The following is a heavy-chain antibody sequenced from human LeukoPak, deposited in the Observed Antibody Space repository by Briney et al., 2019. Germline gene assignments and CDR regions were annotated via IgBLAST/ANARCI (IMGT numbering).Heavy chain of an antibody. CDR2: ITGSGSNE. V-gene: IGHV3-23*01. CDR1: GFTFASFA. CDR3: AKSMGSSSAYRFEY. J-gene: IGHJ4*02. Sequence: GGSLRLSCAASGFTFASFAMNWVRQAPGKGLEWVSTITGSGSNEYYADSVKGRFTISRDNSKNTLYLQMNSLSSEDTAVYYCAKSMGSSSAYRFEYWGQGTLVTVSS. D-gene: IGHD6-13*01.